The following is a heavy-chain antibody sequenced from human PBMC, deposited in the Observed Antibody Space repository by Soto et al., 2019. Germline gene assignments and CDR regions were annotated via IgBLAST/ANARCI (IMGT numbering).Heavy chain of an antibody. CDR2: ISAYNGNT. V-gene: IGHV1-18*01. CDR1: GYTFTSYG. D-gene: IGHD3-16*01. CDR3: ARGTRPTYPSGGADAFDI. J-gene: IGHJ3*02. Sequence: ASVKVSCKASGYTFTSYGITWVRQAPGQGLEWMGWISAYNGNTNYAQKLQGRVTMTTDTSTSTAYMELRSLRSDDTAVYYCARGTRPTYPSGGADAFDIWGQGTMVTVSS.